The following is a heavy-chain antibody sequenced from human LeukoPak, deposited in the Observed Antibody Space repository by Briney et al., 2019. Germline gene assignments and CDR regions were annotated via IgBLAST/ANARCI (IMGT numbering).Heavy chain of an antibody. CDR1: GGSISSYY. D-gene: IGHD6-6*01. J-gene: IGHJ2*01. Sequence: SETLSLTCTVSGGSISSYYWSWIRQPPGKGLEWIGYIYYSGSTNYNPSLKSRVTISVDTSKNQFSLKLSSVTAADTAVYFCARGVRIEYSSSSRNWYFDLWGRGTLVTVSS. CDR3: ARGVRIEYSSSSRNWYFDL. CDR2: IYYSGST. V-gene: IGHV4-59*08.